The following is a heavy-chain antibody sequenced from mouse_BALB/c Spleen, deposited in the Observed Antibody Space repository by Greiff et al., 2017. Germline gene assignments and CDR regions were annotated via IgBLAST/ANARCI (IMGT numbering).Heavy chain of an antibody. V-gene: IGHV1-7*01. CDR3: ARKTMITTDFDY. Sequence: VQLQQSGAELAKPGASVKMSCKASGYTFTSYWMHWVKQRPGQGLEWIGYINPSTGYTEYNQKFKDKATLTADKSSSTAYMQLSSLTSEDSAVYYCARKTMITTDFDYWGQGTTLTVSS. CDR1: GYTFTSYW. J-gene: IGHJ2*01. CDR2: INPSTGYT. D-gene: IGHD2-4*01.